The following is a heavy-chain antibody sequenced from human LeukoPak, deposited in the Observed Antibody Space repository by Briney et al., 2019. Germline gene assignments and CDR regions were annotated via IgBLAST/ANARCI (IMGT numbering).Heavy chain of an antibody. CDR2: IRFDESTT. D-gene: IGHD2-15*01. CDR3: AKDQGDCTGSTCYLRYLEY. CDR1: GFIFRSYG. V-gene: IGHV3-30*02. Sequence: PGGSLRLSCAASGFIFRSYGMHWVRHAPGKGLEWVFFIRFDESTTVYADSVKGRFNISRDNFKNTLYMQIDSLRVEDTGLYYCAKDQGDCTGSTCYLRYLEYWGQGILVTVSS. J-gene: IGHJ4*02.